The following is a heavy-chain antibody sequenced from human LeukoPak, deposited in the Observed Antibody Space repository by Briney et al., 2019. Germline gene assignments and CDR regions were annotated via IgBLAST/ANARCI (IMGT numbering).Heavy chain of an antibody. J-gene: IGHJ4*02. CDR2: ISGSGGST. Sequence: GGSLRLSCAASGFTFSSYAMSWVPQAPGKGLEWVSAISGSGGSTYYADSVKGRFTISRDYSKNTLYLQMNSLRAEDTAVYYCAKKPQPQYQLLSAVNYWGQGTLVTVSS. V-gene: IGHV3-23*01. CDR3: AKKPQPQYQLLSAVNY. D-gene: IGHD2-2*01. CDR1: GFTFSSYA.